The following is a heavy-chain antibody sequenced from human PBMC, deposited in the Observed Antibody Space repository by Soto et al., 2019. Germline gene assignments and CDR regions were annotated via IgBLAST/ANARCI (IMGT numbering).Heavy chain of an antibody. V-gene: IGHV3-21*01. CDR1: GFTFSRYS. D-gene: IGHD2-15*01. Sequence: GGSLRLSCAASGFTFSRYSMNWVRQAPGKGLEWVSSISSSSSYIYYADSVKGRFTISRDNAKNSLYLQMNSLRAEDTAVYYCARADRYCSGGSCYAFDIRGQGTMVTVSS. J-gene: IGHJ3*02. CDR3: ARADRYCSGGSCYAFDI. CDR2: ISSSSSYI.